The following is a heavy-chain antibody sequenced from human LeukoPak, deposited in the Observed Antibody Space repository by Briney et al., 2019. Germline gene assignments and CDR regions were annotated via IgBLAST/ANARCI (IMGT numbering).Heavy chain of an antibody. D-gene: IGHD2-21*01. J-gene: IGHJ4*02. V-gene: IGHV3-23*01. CDR2: ISGSGGST. Sequence: PGGSLRLSCAASGLTFSNYAMTWVRQAPGKGLEWVSGISGSGGSTYCVDSVKGRFTISRDNSKNTLYLQMNSLREEDTALYFCAKNGGGQCYSHLDSWGQGNLVTVSS. CDR3: AKNGGGQCYSHLDS. CDR1: GLTFSNYA.